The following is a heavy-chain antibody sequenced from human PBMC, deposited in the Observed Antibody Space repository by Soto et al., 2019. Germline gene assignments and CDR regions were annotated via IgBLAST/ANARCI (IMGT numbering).Heavy chain of an antibody. CDR2: ISTDGTNT. D-gene: IGHD1-7*01. Sequence: HPGGSLRLSCAASEVTFKGYWLHWVRHVPGKGLMWVAHISTDGTNTNYADSVKGRFTISRDNAKSTLFLEMNGLRDEDTAVYYCAREFCNFGNCHTYFFDPWGQGIPVTVSS. V-gene: IGHV3-74*01. J-gene: IGHJ5*02. CDR1: EVTFKGYW. CDR3: AREFCNFGNCHTYFFDP.